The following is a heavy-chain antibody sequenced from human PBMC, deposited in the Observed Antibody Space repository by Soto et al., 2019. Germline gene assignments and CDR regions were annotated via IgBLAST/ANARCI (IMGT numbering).Heavy chain of an antibody. CDR3: ARGSRITNDAFDI. CDR1: GGSISSGGYY. V-gene: IGHV4-31*03. CDR2: IYYSGST. Sequence: QVQLQESGPGLVKPSQTLSLTCTVSGGSISSGGYYWSWIRQHPGKGLEWIGYIYYSGSTYYNPSLKSRVIISVDTSKNQFSLKLSSVTAADTAVYYCARGSRITNDAFDIWGQGTMVTVSS. D-gene: IGHD3-10*01. J-gene: IGHJ3*02.